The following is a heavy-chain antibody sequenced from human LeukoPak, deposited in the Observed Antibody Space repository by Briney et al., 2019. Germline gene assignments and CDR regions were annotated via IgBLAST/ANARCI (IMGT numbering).Heavy chain of an antibody. CDR1: GGSFSSGNYY. CDR2: VYSSGTT. J-gene: IGHJ6*02. V-gene: IGHV4-61*02. CDR3: ARDTRLRYFDWLGLSDV. D-gene: IGHD3-9*01. Sequence: SETLSLTCTVSGGSFSSGNYYWSWIRQPAGKGLEWIGRVYSSGTTSYNPSLKSRVTISVDTSKNQFSLKLSSVTAADTAVYYCARDTRLRYFDWLGLSDVWGQGTTVTVSS.